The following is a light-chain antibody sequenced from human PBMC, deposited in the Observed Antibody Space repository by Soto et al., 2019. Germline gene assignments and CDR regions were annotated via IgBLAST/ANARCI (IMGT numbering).Light chain of an antibody. CDR1: SSDVGSYNY. V-gene: IGLV2-14*03. CDR3: NSYTGSRTPYV. CDR2: DVS. J-gene: IGLJ1*01. Sequence: QSVLTQPASVSGSPGQAITISCTGTSSDVGSYNYVSWYQQHPGKAPKLMIYDVSNRPSGVSNRFSGSKSGNTASLTISGLQAEDEADYYCNSYTGSRTPYVFGTGTKVTVL.